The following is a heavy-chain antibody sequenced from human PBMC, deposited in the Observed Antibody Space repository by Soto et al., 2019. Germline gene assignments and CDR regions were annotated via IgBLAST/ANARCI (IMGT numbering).Heavy chain of an antibody. Sequence: QVQLVQSGAEVKKPGSSVKVSCKASGGTFSSYAISWVRQAPGQGLEWMGGIIPIFGTANYAQKFQGRVTITADESTSTAYMELGSLRSEDTAVYYCAKGRYCSGGSCFQVGMDVWGQGTTVTVSS. V-gene: IGHV1-69*01. D-gene: IGHD2-15*01. CDR3: AKGRYCSGGSCFQVGMDV. CDR1: GGTFSSYA. J-gene: IGHJ6*02. CDR2: IIPIFGTA.